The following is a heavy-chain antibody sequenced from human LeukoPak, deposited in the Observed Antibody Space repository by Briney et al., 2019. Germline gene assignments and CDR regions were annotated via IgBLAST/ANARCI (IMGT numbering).Heavy chain of an antibody. Sequence: PGGSLRLSCAASGFTFSSYGMHWVRQAPGKGLEWVAVILYDGSNKYYADSVKGRFTISRDDSKNTLYLQMNRLIAEDTAVYYCARDSLPEPLEYTIFGVVISGSPWFDPWGQGTLVTVSS. CDR3: ARDSLPEPLEYTIFGVVISGSPWFDP. CDR1: GFTFSSYG. V-gene: IGHV3-30*19. J-gene: IGHJ5*02. D-gene: IGHD3-3*01. CDR2: ILYDGSNK.